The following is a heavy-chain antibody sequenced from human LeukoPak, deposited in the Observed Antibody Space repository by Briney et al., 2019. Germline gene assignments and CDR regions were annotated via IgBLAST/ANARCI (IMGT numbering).Heavy chain of an antibody. CDR1: GFTFSSYA. V-gene: IGHV3-30-3*01. D-gene: IGHD6-19*01. Sequence: PGGSLRLSCAASGFTFSSYAMHWVRQAPGKGLEWVAVISYDGSNKYYADSVKGRFTISRDNSKNTLYLQMNSLRAEDTAVYYCARVPGIAMTGGFDYWGQGTLVTVSS. CDR2: ISYDGSNK. J-gene: IGHJ4*02. CDR3: ARVPGIAMTGGFDY.